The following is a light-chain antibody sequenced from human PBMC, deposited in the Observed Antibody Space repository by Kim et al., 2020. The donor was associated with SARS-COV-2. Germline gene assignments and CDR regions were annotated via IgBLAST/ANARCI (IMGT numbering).Light chain of an antibody. V-gene: IGLV3-19*01. CDR3: NSRDNSGYYVV. J-gene: IGLJ2*01. Sequence: SSELTQDPAVSVALGQTVTITCRGDSLRLYYASWYQQKPGQAPQLVIYGKNSRPSGIPDRFSGSSSGNTASLTITGAQAEDEADYYCNSRDNSGYYVVFGGGTQLTVL. CDR1: SLRLYY. CDR2: GKN.